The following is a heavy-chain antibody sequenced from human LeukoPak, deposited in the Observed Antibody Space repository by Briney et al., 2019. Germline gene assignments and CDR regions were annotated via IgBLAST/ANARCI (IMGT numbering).Heavy chain of an antibody. CDR2: IGTAGDT. J-gene: IGHJ4*02. CDR1: GFTFSSYD. CDR3: ARGLSGYGEFDY. V-gene: IGHV3-13*01. D-gene: IGHD5-12*01. Sequence: GGSLRLSCAASGFTFSSYDMHWVSQAIGKGLEWVSAIGTAGDTYYPGSVKGRFTISRENAKNSLYLQMNSLRAGDTAVYYCARGLSGYGEFDYWGQGTLVTVSS.